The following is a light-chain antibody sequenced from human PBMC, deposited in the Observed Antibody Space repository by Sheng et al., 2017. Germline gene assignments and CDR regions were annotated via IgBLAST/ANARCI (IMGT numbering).Light chain of an antibody. V-gene: IGKV1D-12*01. Sequence: DIQMTQSPSSVSASVGDRVTISCRASQDIDSWLAWYQQKPGKAPKLLIYAASSLQSGVPSRFSGSGSETHFTLTISSLQPEDFATYYCQEANSFPQITFGGGTRVELK. CDR3: QEANSFPQIT. CDR1: QDIDSW. CDR2: AAS. J-gene: IGKJ4*01.